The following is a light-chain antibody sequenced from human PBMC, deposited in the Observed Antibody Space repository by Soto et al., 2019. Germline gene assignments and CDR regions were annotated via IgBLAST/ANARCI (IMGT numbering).Light chain of an antibody. CDR2: AAS. Sequence: IQLTQSPSSLSASVGDRVTITCRASQGISNHLAWYQQKPGKAPKLLIYAASTLQGGVPSRFSGSGSGTDFTLAISRLEPEDFAVYYCQQYGTSPFTFGPGTKVDLK. J-gene: IGKJ3*01. CDR3: QQYGTSPFT. CDR1: QGISNH. V-gene: IGKV1-9*01.